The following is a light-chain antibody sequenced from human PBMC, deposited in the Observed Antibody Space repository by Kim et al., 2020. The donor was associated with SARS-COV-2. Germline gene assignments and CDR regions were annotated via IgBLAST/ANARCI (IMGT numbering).Light chain of an antibody. J-gene: IGKJ1*01. CDR3: QLYGRSPRT. V-gene: IGKV3-20*01. CDR1: QFVSNNY. CDR2: DAS. Sequence: SPGERATLSCRASQFVSNNYLAWYQQKPGQAPRLLIYDASSRAAGIPDRFSGSGSRTAFTLTISRLEPEDFAIYYCQLYGRSPRTFGQGTKVDIK.